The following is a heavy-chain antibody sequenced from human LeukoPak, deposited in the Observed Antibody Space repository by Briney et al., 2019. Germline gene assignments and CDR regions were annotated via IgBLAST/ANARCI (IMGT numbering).Heavy chain of an antibody. CDR1: GFTFSSYE. CDR3: ARDYGDYGYAFDI. CDR2: ISSSGSTI. V-gene: IGHV3-48*03. Sequence: PGGSLRLSCAASGFTFSSYEMNWVRQAPGKGLEWVSYISSSGSTIYYADSVKGRFTISRDNAKNSLYLQMNSLRAADTAVYYCARDYGDYGYAFDIWGQGTMVTVSS. J-gene: IGHJ3*02. D-gene: IGHD4-17*01.